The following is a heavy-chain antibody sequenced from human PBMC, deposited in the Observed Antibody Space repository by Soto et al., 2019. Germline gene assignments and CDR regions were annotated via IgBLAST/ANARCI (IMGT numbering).Heavy chain of an antibody. CDR3: ARHPKRPTIFGVALMTPDV. J-gene: IGHJ6*04. V-gene: IGHV4-59*08. D-gene: IGHD3-3*01. CDR2: IYYSGST. CDR1: GGSFSGYY. Sequence: SETLSLTCAVYGGSFSGYYWSWIRQPPGKGLEWIGYIYYSGSTNYNPSLKSRVTISVDTSKNQFSLKLSSVTAADTAVYYCARHPKRPTIFGVALMTPDVWGKGTTVTVSS.